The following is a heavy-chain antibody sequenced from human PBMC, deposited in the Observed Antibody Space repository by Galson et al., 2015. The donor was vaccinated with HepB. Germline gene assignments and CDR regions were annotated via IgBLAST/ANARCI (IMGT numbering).Heavy chain of an antibody. CDR2: IKKDGSAT. CDR1: GFTFSNYW. CDR3: ARGLGSNCGGGDY. Sequence: SLRLSCAASGFTFSNYWMTWVRQAPGKGLEWVANIKKDGSATNYVDSVKGRFTISRDNAENSLYLQMNSLRAEDTAVYYCARGLGSNCGGGDYWGQGTLVTVSS. D-gene: IGHD4-11*01. J-gene: IGHJ4*02. V-gene: IGHV3-7*01.